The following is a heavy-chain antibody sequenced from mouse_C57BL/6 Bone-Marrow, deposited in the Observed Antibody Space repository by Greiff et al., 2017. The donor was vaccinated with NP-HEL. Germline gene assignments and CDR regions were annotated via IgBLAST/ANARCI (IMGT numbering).Heavy chain of an antibody. D-gene: IGHD1-1*01. CDR1: GYTFTDYV. Sequence: VQLQQSGAELVRPGASVTLSCKASGYTFTDYVMHWVKQTPVHGLEWIGAIDPETGGTAYNQKFKGKAILTADKSSSTAYMELRSLTSEDSAVYYCTRGGYYGSSYEAYWGQGTLVTVSA. CDR2: IDPETGGT. J-gene: IGHJ3*01. CDR3: TRGGYYGSSYEAY. V-gene: IGHV1-15*01.